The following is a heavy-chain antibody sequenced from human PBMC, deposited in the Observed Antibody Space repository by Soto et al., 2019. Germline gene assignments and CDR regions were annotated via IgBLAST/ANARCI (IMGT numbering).Heavy chain of an antibody. J-gene: IGHJ6*02. CDR3: ARDPYCGGDCLMMDV. CDR2: ISSSSSTI. D-gene: IGHD2-21*02. Sequence: GGSLRLSCAASGFTFSSYSMNWVRQAPGKGLEWVSYISSSSSTIYYADSVKGRFTISRDNARNSLYLQMNSLRDEDTAVYYCARDPYCGGDCLMMDVWGQGTTVTVSS. CDR1: GFTFSSYS. V-gene: IGHV3-48*02.